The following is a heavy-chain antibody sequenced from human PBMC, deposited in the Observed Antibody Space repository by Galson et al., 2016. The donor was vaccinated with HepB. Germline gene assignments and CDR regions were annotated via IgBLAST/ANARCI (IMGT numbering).Heavy chain of an antibody. CDR3: ARDMGYCSSISCYVTAFDM. CDR2: INTNTGKS. J-gene: IGHJ3*02. CDR1: GYSVTTYA. D-gene: IGHD2-2*01. Sequence: SVKVSCKASGYSVTTYAMNWVRQAPGQGLEWMGWINTNTGKSTYAQAFTGRFVFSLDTSVSTTYLQISGRKAEDTAVYYCARDMGYCSSISCYVTAFDMWGQGTMITVSA. V-gene: IGHV7-4-1*02.